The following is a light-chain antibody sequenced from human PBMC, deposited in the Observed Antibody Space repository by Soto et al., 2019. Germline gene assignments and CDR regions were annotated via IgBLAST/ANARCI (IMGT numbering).Light chain of an antibody. V-gene: IGLV2-14*01. J-gene: IGLJ1*01. CDR1: SSDVGGYNY. CDR3: SSYTISSTYV. Sequence: QSVLTQPASVSGSPGQSITISCTGTSSDVGGYNYVSWYQQHPGKAPTLMIYDVSNRPSGVSNRFSGSKSGNTASLTISGLQAEDEADYYCSSYTISSTYVFGTGTKLTVL. CDR2: DVS.